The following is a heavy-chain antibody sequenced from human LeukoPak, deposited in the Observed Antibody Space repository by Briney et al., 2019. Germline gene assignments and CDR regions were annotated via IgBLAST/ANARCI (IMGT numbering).Heavy chain of an antibody. D-gene: IGHD1-26*01. J-gene: IGHJ4*02. CDR3: AKLPHSGSPSPFDY. CDR2: ISGSGGST. CDR1: GFTFSSYG. V-gene: IGHV3-23*01. Sequence: GGSLRLSCAASGFTFSSYGMSWVRQAPGKGLEWVPAISGSGGSTYYADSVKGRFTISRDNSKNTLYLQMNSLRAEDTAVYYCAKLPHSGSPSPFDYWGQGTLVTVSS.